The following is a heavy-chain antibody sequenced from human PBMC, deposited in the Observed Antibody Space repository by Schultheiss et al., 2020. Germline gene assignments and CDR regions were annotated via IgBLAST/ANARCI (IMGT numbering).Heavy chain of an antibody. V-gene: IGHV3-30*02. CDR2: IWYDGSNK. Sequence: GESLKISCAASGFTFSNYGMHWVRQAPGKGLEWVAIIWYDGSNKYYADSVKGRFTISRDNSKNTLYLQMNSLRAEDTAVYYCATRGDYGDYYFDYWGQGTLVTVSS. CDR3: ATRGDYGDYYFDY. CDR1: GFTFSNYG. D-gene: IGHD4-17*01. J-gene: IGHJ4*02.